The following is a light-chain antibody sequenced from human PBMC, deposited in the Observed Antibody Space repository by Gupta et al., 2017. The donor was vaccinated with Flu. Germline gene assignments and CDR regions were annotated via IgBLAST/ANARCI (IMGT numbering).Light chain of an antibody. CDR2: KAS. J-gene: IGKJ1*01. V-gene: IGKV1-5*03. CDR3: QQYNSYSPWM. Sequence: DIQMTQSPSTLSASVGDRVTITCRASQSFSSWLAWYQQKPGKAPKLLIYKASSLQSGVPSRFSGSGSGTEFTLTISSLQPDDFATYYCQQYNSYSPWMFGQGTKVEIK. CDR1: QSFSSW.